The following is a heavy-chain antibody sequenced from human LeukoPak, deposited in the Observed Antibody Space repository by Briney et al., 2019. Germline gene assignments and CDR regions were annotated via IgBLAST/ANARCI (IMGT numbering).Heavy chain of an antibody. V-gene: IGHV3-23*01. D-gene: IGHD3-10*01. J-gene: IGHJ4*02. CDR3: AKRGIVIRAVIIIGFHKEAYYFDY. CDR2: ISERGGST. Sequence: PGGSLRLSCVVSGITLSHYGMSWVRQAPGKGLEWVSGISERGGSTNYADSVKGRFIISRDTSKNTVYLQMNSLRVEDTAVYFCAKRGIVIRAVIIIGFHKEAYYFDYWGQGILVTVSS. CDR1: GITLSHYG.